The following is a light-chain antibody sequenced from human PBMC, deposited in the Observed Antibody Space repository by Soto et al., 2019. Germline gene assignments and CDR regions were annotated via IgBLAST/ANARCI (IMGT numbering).Light chain of an antibody. Sequence: EIVMTQSPATLSVSPGERATLSCRASQSVSSNLAWYQQKPGQAPRLLIYGASTRATGIPARFSGSGSGKEFTLTISSLQSEDFAVYYCQRYNTWPPWTFGQGTKVEIK. CDR3: QRYNTWPPWT. V-gene: IGKV3-15*01. CDR2: GAS. J-gene: IGKJ1*01. CDR1: QSVSSN.